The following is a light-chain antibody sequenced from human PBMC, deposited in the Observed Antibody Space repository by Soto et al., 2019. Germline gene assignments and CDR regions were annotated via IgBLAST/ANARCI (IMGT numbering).Light chain of an antibody. CDR3: QQRSNWPPIT. CDR1: QAISSN. CDR2: GAS. V-gene: IGKV3-11*01. Sequence: EIVMTQSPATLSVSRGERATLSCRANQAISSNLAWYQQKPGQAPRLLIYGASNRAAGIPARFSGSGSGTDFTLTINGLEPEDFAVYYCQQRSNWPPITFGQGTRLEIK. J-gene: IGKJ5*01.